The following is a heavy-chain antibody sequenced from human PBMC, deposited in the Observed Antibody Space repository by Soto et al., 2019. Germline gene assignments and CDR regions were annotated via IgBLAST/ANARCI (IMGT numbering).Heavy chain of an antibody. D-gene: IGHD1-20*01. J-gene: IGHJ6*02. CDR1: GFTFSSYW. V-gene: IGHV3-7*03. CDR3: ARFEPAISTLITGTTRASGMDV. CDR2: IKQDGSEK. Sequence: PGGSLRLSCAASGFTFSSYWMSWVRQAPGKGLEWVANIKQDGSEKYYVDSVKGRFTISRDNAKNSLYLQMNSLRAEDTAVYYCARFEPAISTLITGTTRASGMDVWGQGTTDTVSS.